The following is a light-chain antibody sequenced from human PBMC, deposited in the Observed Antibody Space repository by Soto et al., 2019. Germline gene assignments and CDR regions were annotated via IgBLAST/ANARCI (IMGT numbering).Light chain of an antibody. CDR3: KSYDSSLSGYV. CDR2: GNN. Sequence: QSVLTQPPSVPGAPGQRVTISCTGSSANIGAAYNVDWYQQLPGTAPKLLIYGNNNRPSGVPARFSGSKSGTSASLAIAGLQAEDEGDHYCKSYDSSLSGYVFGTGTKVTVL. V-gene: IGLV1-40*01. CDR1: SANIGAAYN. J-gene: IGLJ1*01.